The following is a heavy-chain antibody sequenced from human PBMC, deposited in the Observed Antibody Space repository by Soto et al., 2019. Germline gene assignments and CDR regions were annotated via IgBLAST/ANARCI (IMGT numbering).Heavy chain of an antibody. CDR1: RGSFSASG. V-gene: IGHV1-69*01. CDR3: ARSGYSYGPNID. D-gene: IGHD5-18*01. CDR2: FIPIFGTA. Sequence: QVQLVQSGAEVQKPGSSVKVSCRAARGSFSASGFSWVRQAPGQGLEWVGGFIPIFGTANYAPKFQVRVTMTADESTSTVYMALSSLKSEDTAMYYCARSGYSYGPNIDWGQGTLVTVSS. J-gene: IGHJ4*02.